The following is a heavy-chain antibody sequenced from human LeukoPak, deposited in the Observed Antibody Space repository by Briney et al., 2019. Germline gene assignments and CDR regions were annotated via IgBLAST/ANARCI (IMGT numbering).Heavy chain of an antibody. D-gene: IGHD6-19*01. J-gene: IGHJ5*01. Sequence: QPGGSLKLSCTASPFTFSGYWMHWVRQAPGKGLVWVSRINSDGYSITYADSVKGRFTISRDNAKNTLYLQMNSLIVEDTAVYFCARAGYSSGFDSWGQGTLVTVSS. CDR1: PFTFSGYW. V-gene: IGHV3-74*03. CDR2: INSDGYSI. CDR3: ARAGYSSGFDS.